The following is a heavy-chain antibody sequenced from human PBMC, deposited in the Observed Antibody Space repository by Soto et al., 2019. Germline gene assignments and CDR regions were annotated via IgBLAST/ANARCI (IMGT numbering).Heavy chain of an antibody. CDR1: GGTFSSYA. J-gene: IGHJ4*02. D-gene: IGHD2-2*01. CDR3: ARDAGFCSSISCTYYFDF. V-gene: IGHV1-69*13. Sequence: ASVKVSCKASGGTFSSYAISWVRQAPGQGLEWMGGIIPIFGTANYAQKFQGRVTITADESTSTAYMELSSLRSEDTAVYYCARDAGFCSSISCTYYFDFWGQGTLVTVSS. CDR2: IIPIFGTA.